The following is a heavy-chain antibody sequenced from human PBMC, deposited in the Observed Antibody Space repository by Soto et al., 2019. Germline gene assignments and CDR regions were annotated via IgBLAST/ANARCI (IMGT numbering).Heavy chain of an antibody. CDR2: ISSNSSFI. D-gene: IGHD6-13*01. J-gene: IGHJ5*02. Sequence: EVQLVESGGGLVKPGWSLRISCAASGFTFSTYTMNWVRQAPGMGLEWVSSISSNSSFIHYADSVKGRFTISRDNAKNSLYLQMNSLRPEDTAVYYCARRRDAYSSTWPNCFDPWGQGTLVTVSS. V-gene: IGHV3-21*01. CDR1: GFTFSTYT. CDR3: ARRRDAYSSTWPNCFDP.